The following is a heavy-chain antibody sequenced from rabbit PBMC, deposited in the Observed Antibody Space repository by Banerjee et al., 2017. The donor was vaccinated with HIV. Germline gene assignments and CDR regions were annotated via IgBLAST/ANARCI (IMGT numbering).Heavy chain of an antibody. CDR3: ARGADYAGNGFNL. Sequence: QSLEESGGGLVQPEGSLTLTCTASGFSFSSKYYMCWVRQAPGKGLEGIGCIYTGSGSTHYASWAKGRFTISKTSSTTVTLQMTSLTAADTATYFCARGADYAGNGFNLWGQGTLVTVS. J-gene: IGHJ4*01. CDR1: GFSFSSKYY. V-gene: IGHV1S40*01. D-gene: IGHD4-2*01. CDR2: IYTGSGST.